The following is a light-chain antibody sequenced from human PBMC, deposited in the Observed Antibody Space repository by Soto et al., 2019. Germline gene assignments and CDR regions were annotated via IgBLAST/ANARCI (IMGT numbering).Light chain of an antibody. Sequence: EIVLTQSPATLSLSPGERATLSCRASQSVSSYLAWYQQKPGQAPRLLIYDASSRATGIPARFSGSGSGTDFTLTISSLEPEDFAVYYCQQRGNWPLTFGQGTRLEI. V-gene: IGKV3-11*01. CDR3: QQRGNWPLT. J-gene: IGKJ5*01. CDR2: DAS. CDR1: QSVSSY.